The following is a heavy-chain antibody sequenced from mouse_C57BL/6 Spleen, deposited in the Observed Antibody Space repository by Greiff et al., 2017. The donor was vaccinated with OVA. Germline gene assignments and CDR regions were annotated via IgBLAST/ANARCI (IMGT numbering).Heavy chain of an antibody. CDR3: ARNYYGSSFDV. CDR2: ISSGSSTI. J-gene: IGHJ1*03. Sequence: EVKLMESGGGLVKPGGSLKLSCAASGFTFSDYGMHWVRQAPEKGLEWVAYISSGSSTIYYADTVKGRFTISRDNAKNTLFLQRTSLRSEDTAMYYCARNYYGSSFDVWGTGTTVTVSS. D-gene: IGHD1-1*01. V-gene: IGHV5-17*01. CDR1: GFTFSDYG.